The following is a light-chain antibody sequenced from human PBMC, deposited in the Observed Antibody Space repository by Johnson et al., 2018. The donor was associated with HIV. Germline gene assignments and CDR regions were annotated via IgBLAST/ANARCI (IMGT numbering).Light chain of an antibody. J-gene: IGLJ1*01. CDR3: GTWERSLSAPYV. CDR2: DNN. Sequence: HSVLTQPPSVSAAPGQKVTISCSGSSSNIGNNYVSWYQQLPGTAPKLLIYDNNKRPSGIPDRFSGSKSGTSATLGITGLQTGDEADYYCGTWERSLSAPYVFGTGTKVTVL. CDR1: SSNIGNNY. V-gene: IGLV1-51*01.